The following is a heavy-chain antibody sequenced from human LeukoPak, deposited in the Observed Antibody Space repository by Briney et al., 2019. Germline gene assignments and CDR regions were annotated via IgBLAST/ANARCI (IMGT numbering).Heavy chain of an antibody. CDR1: GFTFSSYG. V-gene: IGHV3-30*02. J-gene: IGHJ4*02. CDR2: IRYDGNNK. CDR3: AKLISPYDY. Sequence: SGGSLRLSCAASGFTFSSYGMHWVRQAPGKGLEWVAFIRYDGNNKYYTDSVKGRFTISRDNSKNTLYLQMNSLRAEDTAVYYCAKLISPYDYWGQGTLVLVSS.